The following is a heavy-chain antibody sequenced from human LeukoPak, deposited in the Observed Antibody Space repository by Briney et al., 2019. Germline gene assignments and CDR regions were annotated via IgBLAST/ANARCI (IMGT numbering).Heavy chain of an antibody. CDR1: GGTFSSYA. V-gene: IGHV1-69*04. D-gene: IGHD4-17*01. CDR2: IIPIFGIA. CDR3: ARSTTVTTPGYYYGMDV. J-gene: IGHJ6*02. Sequence: SVKVSCKASGGTFSSYAISWVRQAPGQGREWMGRIIPIFGIANYAQKFQGRVTITADKSTSTAYMELSSLRSEDTAVYYCARSTTVTTPGYYYGMDVWGQGTTVTVSS.